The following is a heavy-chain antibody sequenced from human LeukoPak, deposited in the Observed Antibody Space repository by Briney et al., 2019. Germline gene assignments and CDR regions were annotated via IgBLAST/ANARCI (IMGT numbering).Heavy chain of an antibody. Sequence: ASVKVSCKASGYTFTSYYMHWVRQAPGQGLEWMGWISAYNGNTNYAQKLQGRVTMTTDTSTSTAYMELRSLRSDDTAVYYCARDKSDSSGYYYLGYWGQGTLVTVSS. CDR1: GYTFTSYY. D-gene: IGHD3-22*01. V-gene: IGHV1-18*04. J-gene: IGHJ4*02. CDR3: ARDKSDSSGYYYLGY. CDR2: ISAYNGNT.